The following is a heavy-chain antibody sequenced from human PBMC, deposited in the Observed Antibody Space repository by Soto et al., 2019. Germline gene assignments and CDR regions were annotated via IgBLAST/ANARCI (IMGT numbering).Heavy chain of an antibody. Sequence: ASVKVSCKASGYTFSGHYMHWIRQAPGQGPEWLGWINANSGDTDRAPKFQDRLTMTRDTSISTAYMELSRLRSDDTAVYYCARGDSTDCSNGVCSFFYNHDMDVWGQGTTVTVSS. CDR3: ARGDSTDCSNGVCSFFYNHDMDV. CDR1: GYTFSGHY. CDR2: INANSGDT. V-gene: IGHV1-2*02. J-gene: IGHJ6*02. D-gene: IGHD2-8*01.